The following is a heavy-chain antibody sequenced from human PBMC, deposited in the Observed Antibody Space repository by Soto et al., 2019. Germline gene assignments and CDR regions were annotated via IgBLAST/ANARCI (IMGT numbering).Heavy chain of an antibody. CDR3: AKGRLRFPAECDYADYSSGRDV. J-gene: IGHJ6*02. D-gene: IGHD3-3*01. Sequence: QMQLVESGGDVVQPGTSLRLSCVASGFTFSAFGMHWVRQAPGKGLEWVAIASYGGGTTYYGDSVQGRFTISRDNSRDTLYLHMNSLREEDTPVYYWAKGRLRFPAECDYADYSSGRDVWGHGTTGTVAS. CDR2: ASYGGGTT. V-gene: IGHV3-30*18. CDR1: GFTFSAFG.